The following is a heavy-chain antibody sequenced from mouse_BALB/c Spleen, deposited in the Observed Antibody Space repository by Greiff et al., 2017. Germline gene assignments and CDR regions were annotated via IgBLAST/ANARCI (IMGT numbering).Heavy chain of an antibody. CDR3: ARHLLRLPGFAY. CDR1: GFAFSSYD. Sequence: EVMLVESGGGLVKPGGSLKLSCAASGFAFSSYDMSWVRQTPEKRLEWVAYISSGGGSTYYPDTVKGRFTISRDNAKNTLYLQMSSLKSEDTAMYYCARHLLRLPGFAYWGQGTLVTVSA. J-gene: IGHJ3*01. V-gene: IGHV5-12-1*01. CDR2: ISSGGGST. D-gene: IGHD1-2*01.